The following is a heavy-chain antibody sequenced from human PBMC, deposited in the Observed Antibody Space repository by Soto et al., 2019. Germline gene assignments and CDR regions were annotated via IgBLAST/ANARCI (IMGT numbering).Heavy chain of an antibody. CDR3: RIAAAGADYYYYGMDV. Sequence: SVKVSCKASGGTFSSYSISWVRQAPGQGLEWMGGIIPIFGTANYAQKFQGRVTITADESTSTAYMELSSLRSEDTAVYYCRIAAAGADYYYYGMDVWGQGTTVTVSS. V-gene: IGHV1-69*13. CDR1: GGTFSSYS. J-gene: IGHJ6*02. CDR2: IIPIFGTA. D-gene: IGHD6-13*01.